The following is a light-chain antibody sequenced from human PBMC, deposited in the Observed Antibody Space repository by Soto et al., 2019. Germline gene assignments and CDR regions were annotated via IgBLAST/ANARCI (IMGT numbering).Light chain of an antibody. J-gene: IGLJ1*01. CDR2: AVT. CDR3: SSYAGSYAYG. CDR1: SSDVGGYTS. V-gene: IGLV2-11*01. Sequence: QSALTQPRSVSGSPGQSVTISCTGTSSDVGGYTSVSWYQQHPGKAPKVMIYAVTKRPSGVPDRFSGSKSGNTASLTISGLQAEDEADYYCSSYAGSYAYGFGTGTKLTVL.